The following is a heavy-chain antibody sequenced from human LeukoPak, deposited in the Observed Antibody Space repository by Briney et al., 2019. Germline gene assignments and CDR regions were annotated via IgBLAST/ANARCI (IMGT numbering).Heavy chain of an antibody. CDR3: ASHSGSYGAFDY. CDR1: GYTLTELS. D-gene: IGHD1-26*01. Sequence: ASVKVSCKVSGYTLTELSMHWVRQAPGKGLEWMGGFDPEDGETIYAQKFQGRVTMTEDTSTDTAYMELSSLRSEDTAVYYCASHSGSYGAFDYWGQGTLVTVSS. V-gene: IGHV1-24*01. J-gene: IGHJ4*02. CDR2: FDPEDGET.